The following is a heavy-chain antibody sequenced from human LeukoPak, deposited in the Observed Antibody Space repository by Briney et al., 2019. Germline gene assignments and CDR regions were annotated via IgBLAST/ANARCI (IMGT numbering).Heavy chain of an antibody. CDR3: ARSHRNWFDP. CDR2: INHSGST. V-gene: IGHV4-34*01. Sequence: SETLSLTCAVYGGSFSGYYWSWIRQPPRKGLEWIGEINHSGSTNYNPSLKSRVTISVDTSKNQFSLKLSSVTAADTAVYYCARSHRNWFDPWGQGTLVTVSS. CDR1: GGSFSGYY. J-gene: IGHJ5*02.